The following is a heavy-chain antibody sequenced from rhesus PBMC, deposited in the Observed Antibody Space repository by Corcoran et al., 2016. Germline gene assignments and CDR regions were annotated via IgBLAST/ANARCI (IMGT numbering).Heavy chain of an antibody. Sequence: VQLQESGPGLVKPSDAVYLPGAVFGGSCRSYCWTSILPPPGKGLEWIGENNGYSGSHNYNPSRQIRVTISMYVSKHQFSLRFTSVTAADTAVYYCTSPVRYRFDVWGPGVLVSVSS. CDR2: NNGYSGSH. J-gene: IGHJ5-1*01. CDR1: GGSCRSYC. D-gene: IGHD3-9*01. CDR3: TSPVRYRFDV. V-gene: IGHV4-80*01.